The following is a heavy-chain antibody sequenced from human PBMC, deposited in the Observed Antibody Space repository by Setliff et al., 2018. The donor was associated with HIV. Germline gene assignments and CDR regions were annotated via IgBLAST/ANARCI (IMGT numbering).Heavy chain of an antibody. CDR2: IYHSGST. CDR3: ARHDGTYCGGDCYPLGYFDL. Sequence: SETLSLTCAVSAYSISSGYYWGWIRQPPGKGLEWIGSIYHSGSTYYNPSLKSRVTISVDTSKNQFSLKLSSVTAADTAVYYCARHDGTYCGGDCYPLGYFDLWGRGTLVTVSS. J-gene: IGHJ2*01. CDR1: AYSISSGYY. D-gene: IGHD2-21*02. V-gene: IGHV4-38-2*01.